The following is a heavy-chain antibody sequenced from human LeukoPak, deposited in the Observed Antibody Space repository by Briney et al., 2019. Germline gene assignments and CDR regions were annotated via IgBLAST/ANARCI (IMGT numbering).Heavy chain of an antibody. CDR1: GFSFSTYW. CDR2: IKHDGAEK. CDR3: VGDPGDY. J-gene: IGHJ4*02. Sequence: GGSLRLSCTASGFSFSTYWMSWVRQAPGKGLEWVAHIKHDGAEKNYVDSVKGRFTISRDNGKNSLYLQMTNLRAEDTSVYYCVGDPGDYWGQGTLVSVSS. V-gene: IGHV3-7*01.